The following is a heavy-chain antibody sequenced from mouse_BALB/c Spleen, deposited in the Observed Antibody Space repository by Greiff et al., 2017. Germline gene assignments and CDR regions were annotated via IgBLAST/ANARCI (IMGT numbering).Heavy chain of an antibody. CDR3: ANYAMDY. Sequence: VQLQQPGAELVKPGASVKLSCKASGYTFTSYWMHWVKQRPGQGLEWIGEINPSNGRTNYNEKFKSKATLTVDKSSSTAYMQLSSLTSEDSAVYYCANYAMDYWGQGTSVTVSS. J-gene: IGHJ4*01. CDR1: GYTFTSYW. CDR2: INPSNGRT. V-gene: IGHV1S81*02.